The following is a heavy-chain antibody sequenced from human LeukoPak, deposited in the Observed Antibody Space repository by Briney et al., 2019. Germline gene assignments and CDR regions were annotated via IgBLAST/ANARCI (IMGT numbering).Heavy chain of an antibody. V-gene: IGHV3-23*01. Sequence: PGGSLRLSCAASGFTFSRYAMSWVRPAPGKGLEWVSASSGSGGSTYYADSGKGRFTISRDNSKNTLYLQMNSLRAEDTAVYCCAKGFDRVYVDYFDYWGQGTLVTVSS. CDR1: GFTFSRYA. CDR3: AKGFDRVYVDYFDY. CDR2: SSGSGGST. D-gene: IGHD3-9*01. J-gene: IGHJ4*02.